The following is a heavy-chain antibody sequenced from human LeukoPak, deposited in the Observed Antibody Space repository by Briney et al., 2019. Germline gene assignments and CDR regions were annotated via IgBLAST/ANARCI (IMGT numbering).Heavy chain of an antibody. Sequence: SETLSLTCSVSGYSISSGYFWGWIRQPPGKGLEWIGIIYHTGSTYYNPSLKSRVTISVDTSKNQFSLKLSSVTAADTAVYYCARDERDQGWFDPWGQGTLVTVSS. V-gene: IGHV4-38-2*02. CDR2: IYHTGST. CDR3: ARDERDQGWFDP. CDR1: GYSISSGYF. J-gene: IGHJ5*02.